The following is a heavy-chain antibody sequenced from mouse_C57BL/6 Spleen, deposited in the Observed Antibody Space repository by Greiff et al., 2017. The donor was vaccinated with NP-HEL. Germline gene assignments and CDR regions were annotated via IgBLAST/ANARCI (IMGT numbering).Heavy chain of an antibody. CDR1: GFTFSDAW. J-gene: IGHJ2*01. CDR3: TRYDYDGLNY. CDR2: IRNKANNHAT. Sequence: EVKLMESGGGLVQPGGSMKLSCAASGFTFSDAWMDWVRQSPEKGLEWVAEIRNKANNHATYYAVSGKGRFTISRDDSKSIVYLHMNSLRAEDTYIYYCTRYDYDGLNYWGQGTTLTVSS. V-gene: IGHV6-6*01. D-gene: IGHD2-4*01.